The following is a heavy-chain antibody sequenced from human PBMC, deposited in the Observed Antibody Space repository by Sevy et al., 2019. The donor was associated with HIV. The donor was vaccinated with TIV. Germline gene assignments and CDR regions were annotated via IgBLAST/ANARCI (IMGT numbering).Heavy chain of an antibody. J-gene: IGHJ6*02. CDR2: VYGGGRT. D-gene: IGHD4-17*01. CDR3: ATGSSGDSYYYGMDV. Sequence: GGSLRLSCAASGFSVSTNYMTWVRQAPGKGLEWVSVVYGGGRTEYADSVKGRFTIFRDISKNALFLELRSLTAEDTSVYYCATGSSGDSYYYGMDVWGQGTTVTVSS. V-gene: IGHV3-53*01. CDR1: GFSVSTNY.